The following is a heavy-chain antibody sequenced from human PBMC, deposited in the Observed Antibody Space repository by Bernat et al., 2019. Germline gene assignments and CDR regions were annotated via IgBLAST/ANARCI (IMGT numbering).Heavy chain of an antibody. CDR1: GFTFDDYA. D-gene: IGHD5-24*01. CDR3: AKTDGYNYAPTTN. V-gene: IGHV3-9*01. Sequence: EVQLVESGGGLVQPGRSLRLSCAASGFTFDDYAMHWVRQAPGKGLEWVSGISWNSGNIDYADSVKGRFTISRDNSKNTLYLQMNSLRAEDTAVYYCAKTDGYNYAPTTNWGQGTLVTVSS. J-gene: IGHJ4*02. CDR2: ISWNSGNI.